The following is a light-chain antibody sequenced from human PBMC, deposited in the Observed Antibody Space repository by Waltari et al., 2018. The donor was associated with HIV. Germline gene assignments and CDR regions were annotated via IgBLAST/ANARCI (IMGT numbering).Light chain of an antibody. CDR3: AAWDDSLNGM. J-gene: IGLJ3*02. Sequence: QSVLTQPPSVSGTPGQNVTISCSGRSTNIGSHIVNWYQQVPEAAPKLLIYSNDQRPSGVPDRFSGSKSGTSASLAISGLQSADEADYYCAAWDDSLNGMFGGGTKLTV. V-gene: IGLV1-44*01. CDR1: STNIGSHI. CDR2: SND.